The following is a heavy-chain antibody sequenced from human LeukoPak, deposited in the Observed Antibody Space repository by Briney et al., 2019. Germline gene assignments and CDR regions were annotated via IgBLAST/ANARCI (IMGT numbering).Heavy chain of an antibody. CDR1: GFTFSNYW. Sequence: GGSLSLSCAASGFTFSNYWMSWVRQAPGKGLEWVANIKEDGSEKYYVDSVKGRFTITSDNARNSLYLQMNSLRAEDTAVYYCASGRQLGYWGQGTLVTVS. CDR3: ASGRQLGY. CDR2: IKEDGSEK. V-gene: IGHV3-7*01. J-gene: IGHJ4*02. D-gene: IGHD6-13*01.